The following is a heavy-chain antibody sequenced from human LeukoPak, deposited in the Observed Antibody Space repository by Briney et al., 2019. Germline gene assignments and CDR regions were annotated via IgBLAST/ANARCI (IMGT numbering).Heavy chain of an antibody. J-gene: IGHJ4*02. V-gene: IGHV1-46*01. CDR1: GYTFTSYY. D-gene: IGHD3-3*01. CDR2: INPSGGST. CDR3: ARGPGTIFGVVIRTAGIDH. Sequence: GASVKVSCKASGYTFTSYYMHWVRQAPGQGLEWMGIINPSGGSTSYAQKFQGRVTMTRDTSTSTVYMELSSLRSEDTAVYYCARGPGTIFGVVIRTAGIDHWGQGTLVTVSS.